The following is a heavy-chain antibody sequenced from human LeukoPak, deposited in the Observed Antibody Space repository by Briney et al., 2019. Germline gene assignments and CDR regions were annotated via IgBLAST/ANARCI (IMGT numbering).Heavy chain of an antibody. CDR2: IWYDGSNK. J-gene: IGHJ4*02. Sequence: GRSLRLSCAASGFTFSSYGMHWVRQAPGKGLEWVAVIWYDGSNKYYADSVKGRFTISRDNSKNTLYLQMNSLRAEDTAVYYCANDYQLLVNTYYFDYWGQGTLVTVSS. D-gene: IGHD2-2*01. CDR3: ANDYQLLVNTYYFDY. V-gene: IGHV3-33*06. CDR1: GFTFSSYG.